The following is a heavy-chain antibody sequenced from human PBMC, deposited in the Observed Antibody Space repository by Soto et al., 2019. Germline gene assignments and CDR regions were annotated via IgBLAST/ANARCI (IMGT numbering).Heavy chain of an antibody. Sequence: GGSLRLSCAASGFTFSSYAMSWVRQAPGKGLEWVSAISGSGGSTYYADSVKGRFTISRDNSKNTLYLQMNSLRAEDTAVYYCAKDFRVFGMTTVTKGDAFDIWGQGTMVTVSS. V-gene: IGHV3-23*01. D-gene: IGHD4-4*01. J-gene: IGHJ3*02. CDR1: GFTFSSYA. CDR2: ISGSGGST. CDR3: AKDFRVFGMTTVTKGDAFDI.